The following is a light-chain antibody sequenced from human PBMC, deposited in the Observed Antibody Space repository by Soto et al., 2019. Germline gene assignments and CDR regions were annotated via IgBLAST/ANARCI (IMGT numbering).Light chain of an antibody. CDR1: SSDVGTYNF. CDR2: EVN. Sequence: QSVLTQPPSASGSPGQSATISCTGTSSDVGTYNFVSWYQQHPGKAPKLMIYEVNKRPSAVPDRFSGSKSGNTASLTVSGLQAEDEADYYCSSYAGSNNFCVFGTGTKLTVL. J-gene: IGLJ1*01. CDR3: SSYAGSNNFCV. V-gene: IGLV2-8*01.